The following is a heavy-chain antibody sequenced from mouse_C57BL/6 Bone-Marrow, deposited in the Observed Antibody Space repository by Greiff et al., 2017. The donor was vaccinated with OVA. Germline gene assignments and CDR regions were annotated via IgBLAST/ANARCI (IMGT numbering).Heavy chain of an antibody. V-gene: IGHV2-2*01. CDR2: IWSGGST. Sequence: VKVVESGPGLVQPSQSLSITCTVSGFSLTSYGVHWVRQSPGKGLEWLGVIWSGGSTDYNAAFISRRSISKDNSKIQVFFKMHRLQADYTAIYYCARKVYDYDEALGYYYAMDYWGPGTSVTVSS. D-gene: IGHD2-4*01. J-gene: IGHJ4*01. CDR3: ARKVYDYDEALGYYYAMDY. CDR1: GFSLTSYG.